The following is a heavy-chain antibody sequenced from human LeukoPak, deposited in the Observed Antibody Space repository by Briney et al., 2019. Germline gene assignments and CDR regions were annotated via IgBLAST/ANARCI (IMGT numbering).Heavy chain of an antibody. D-gene: IGHD2-2*01. CDR1: GVTFSNYV. J-gene: IGHJ3*02. Sequence: GGSLRLSCSASGVTFSNYVMSWARQAPGKGLEWVSAICGSGGSTYYADSVTGRFTISRDNHKNTLYLQMNSLRAEDTAVYYCAKEHCSNTSCYFFVLSDAFDIWG. CDR2: ICGSGGST. V-gene: IGHV3-23*01. CDR3: AKEHCSNTSCYFFVLSDAFDI.